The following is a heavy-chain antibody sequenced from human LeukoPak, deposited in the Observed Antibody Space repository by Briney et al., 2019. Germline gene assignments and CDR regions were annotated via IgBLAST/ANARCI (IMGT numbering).Heavy chain of an antibody. CDR2: IDPSDSYT. V-gene: IGHV5-10-1*01. J-gene: IGHJ4*02. D-gene: IGHD1-26*01. CDR3: ARHERGGSYFLL. CDR1: GYSFTCYW. Sequence: GESLKISCKGSGYSFTCYWISWVRQMPGKGLEWMGRIDPSDSYTNYSPSFQGHVTISADKSISTAYLQWSSLKASDTAMYYCARHERGGSYFLLWGQGTLVTVSS.